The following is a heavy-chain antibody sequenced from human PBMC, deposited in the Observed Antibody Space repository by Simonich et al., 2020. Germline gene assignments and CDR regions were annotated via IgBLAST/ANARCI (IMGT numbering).Heavy chain of an antibody. D-gene: IGHD6-6*01. J-gene: IGHJ2*01. CDR2: INPNSGGT. CDR1: GYTFTGYY. Sequence: QVQLVQSGAEVKKPGASVKVSCKASGYTFTGYYMHWVRQAPGKGLEWMGGINPNSGGTNYAQKLQGRVTRTRDPAISTAYMELSRLRSDDTAVYYCAIYSPSIAARPYWYFDLWGRGTLVTVSS. CDR3: AIYSPSIAARPYWYFDL. V-gene: IGHV1-2*02.